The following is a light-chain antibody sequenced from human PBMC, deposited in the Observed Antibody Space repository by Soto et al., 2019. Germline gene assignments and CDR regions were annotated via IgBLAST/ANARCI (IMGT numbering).Light chain of an antibody. J-gene: IGLJ1*01. Sequence: QSALTQPASVSGSPGQSIAISCTGTSSDVGSYNSVSWYQQFPGKAPKLILYAVTNRPSGVSNRFSGSKSGNTASLTISGLQAEDEADYYCDSYTSSRAYVFGIGTKLTVL. CDR1: SSDVGSYNS. V-gene: IGLV2-14*01. CDR3: DSYTSSRAYV. CDR2: AVT.